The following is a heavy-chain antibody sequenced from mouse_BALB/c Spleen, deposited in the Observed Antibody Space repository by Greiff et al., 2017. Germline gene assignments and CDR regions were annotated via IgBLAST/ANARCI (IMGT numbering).Heavy chain of an antibody. J-gene: IGHJ4*01. CDR1: GYAFSSYW. CDR2: IYPGDGDT. CDR3: ERGTARARVGDYAMDY. V-gene: IGHV1-80*01. Sequence: QVQLQQSGAELVRPGSSVKISCKASGYAFSSYWMNWVKQRPGQGLEWIGQIYPGDGDTNYNGKFKGKATLTADKSSSTAYMQLSSLTSEDSAVYFCERGTARARVGDYAMDYWGQGTSVTVSS. D-gene: IGHD3-2*01.